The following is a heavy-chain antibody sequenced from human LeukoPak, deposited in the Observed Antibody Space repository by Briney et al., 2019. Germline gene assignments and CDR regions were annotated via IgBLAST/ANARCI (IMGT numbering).Heavy chain of an antibody. J-gene: IGHJ4*02. Sequence: LGGSLRLSCAASGFTFTSYAMSWIRQAPGKGLEWVSAISGGGENTYYADSVKGRFTISRDNSKNTLYLQMNSLRAENTAVYYCAKGKSQGSPEYYFDYWGQGTLVTVSS. CDR2: ISGGGENT. CDR1: GFTFTSYA. V-gene: IGHV3-23*01. CDR3: AKGKSQGSPEYYFDY.